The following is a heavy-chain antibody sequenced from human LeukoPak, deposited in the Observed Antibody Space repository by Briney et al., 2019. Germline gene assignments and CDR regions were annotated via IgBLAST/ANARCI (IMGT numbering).Heavy chain of an antibody. CDR3: AGAEKWGLDY. CDR1: GFTLSSHW. D-gene: IGHD1-26*01. J-gene: IGHJ4*02. Sequence: GGSLRLSCEASGFTLSSHWMSWVRQAPGEGLEWVANIKQDGSEKYYVDSVKGRFTISRDNAKNSLYLQMNSLRVEDTAVYYCAGAEKWGLDYWGQGTLVTVSS. CDR2: IKQDGSEK. V-gene: IGHV3-7*04.